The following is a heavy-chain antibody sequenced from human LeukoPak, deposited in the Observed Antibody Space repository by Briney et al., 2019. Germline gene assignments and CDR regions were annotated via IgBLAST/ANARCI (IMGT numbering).Heavy chain of an antibody. CDR2: NSGSGGST. CDR3: AKVSRNEVEGSFEM. CDR1: GFTFSSYA. Sequence: GGSLRLSCAASGFTFSSYAMSWVRQAPGKGLEWVSGNSGSGGSTHYADSVKGRFTISRVNSKNTLYLQMNSLRAEDAAVYYCAKVSRNEVEGSFEMWGQGTMVTV. V-gene: IGHV3-23*01. D-gene: IGHD1-1*01. J-gene: IGHJ3*02.